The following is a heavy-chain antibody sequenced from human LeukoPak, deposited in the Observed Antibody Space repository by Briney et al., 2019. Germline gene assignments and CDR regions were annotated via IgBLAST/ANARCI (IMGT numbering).Heavy chain of an antibody. D-gene: IGHD1-7*01. V-gene: IGHV4-34*01. J-gene: IGHJ5*02. Sequence: ETLSLTCAVSGGSFSGYYWSWIRQPPGKGLEWIGEINHSGSTNYNPSLKSRVTISVDTSKNQFSLKLSSVTAADTAVYYCARGLELGGFDHWGQGTLVTVSS. CDR2: INHSGST. CDR1: GGSFSGYY. CDR3: ARGLELGGFDH.